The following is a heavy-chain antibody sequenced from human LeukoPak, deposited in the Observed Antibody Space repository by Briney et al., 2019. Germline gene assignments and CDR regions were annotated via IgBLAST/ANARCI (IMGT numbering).Heavy chain of an antibody. CDR2: MNPNSGNT. CDR1: GYTFTSYD. D-gene: IGHD3-22*01. Sequence: ASVKVSCTASGYTFTSYDMNWVRQAPGQGLEWMGWMNPNSGNTDYAQTLKGRVTITRDTSMSTAYMEMSSLRAEDTAVYYCARESYYYDSSGYPRWFDPWGQGTLVTVSS. CDR3: ARESYYYDSSGYPRWFDP. V-gene: IGHV1-8*03. J-gene: IGHJ5*02.